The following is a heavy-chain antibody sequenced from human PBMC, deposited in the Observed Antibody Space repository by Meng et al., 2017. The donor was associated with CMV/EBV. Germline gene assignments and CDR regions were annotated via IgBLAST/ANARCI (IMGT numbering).Heavy chain of an antibody. V-gene: IGHV3-15*01. CDR1: GFTFSNAW. D-gene: IGHD6-13*01. CDR3: TTEWIAAAGTPDY. J-gene: IGHJ4*02. CDR2: IKSKTDGGTI. Sequence: GGSLRLSCAASGFTFSNAWMSWVRQAPGKGLEWVGRIKSKTDGGTIDYAAPVKGRFTISRDDSKNTLYLQMNSLKTEDTAVYYCTTEWIAAAGTPDYWGQGTLVTVSS.